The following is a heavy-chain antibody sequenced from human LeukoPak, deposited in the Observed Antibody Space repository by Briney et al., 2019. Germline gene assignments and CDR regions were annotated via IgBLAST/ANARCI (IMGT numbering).Heavy chain of an antibody. CDR1: GFTFSSYS. J-gene: IGHJ4*02. CDR2: ISSSSSYI. CDR3: ARIRGSGCYADY. Sequence: GGSLRLSCAASGFTFSSYSMNWVRQAPGKGLEWVSSISSSSSYIYYADSVKGRFTISRDNAKNSLYLQMNSLRAEDTAVYYCARIRGSGCYADYWGQGTLVTVSS. V-gene: IGHV3-21*01. D-gene: IGHD3-10*01.